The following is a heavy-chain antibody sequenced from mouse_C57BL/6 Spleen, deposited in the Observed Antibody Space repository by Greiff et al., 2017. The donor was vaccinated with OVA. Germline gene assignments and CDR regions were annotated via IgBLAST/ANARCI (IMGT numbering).Heavy chain of an antibody. CDR2: IYPGSGNT. V-gene: IGHV1-66*01. Sequence: QVQLQQSGPELVKPGASVKISCKASGYSFTSYYIHWVKQRPGQGLEWIGWIYPGSGNTKYNEKFKGKATLTADTSSSTAYMQLSSLTSEDSAVYYCARTTVCIEYYAMDYWGQGTSVTASS. J-gene: IGHJ4*01. D-gene: IGHD1-1*01. CDR1: GYSFTSYY. CDR3: ARTTVCIEYYAMDY.